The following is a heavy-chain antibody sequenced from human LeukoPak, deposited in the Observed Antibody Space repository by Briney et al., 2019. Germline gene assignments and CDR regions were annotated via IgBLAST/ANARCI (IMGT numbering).Heavy chain of an antibody. J-gene: IGHJ3*02. CDR1: GGSITVHY. V-gene: IGHV4-59*08. Sequence: SETLSLTCAVSGGSITVHYWNWIRQTPGMRLEWIGYTSYSRTTIYNSYFKGRATMSIDTSKNHLYLNLTSVTATDTAVYYCAKLGHSDGWYLGAFDIWGQGTTVIVSS. CDR3: AKLGHSDGWYLGAFDI. D-gene: IGHD6-19*01. CDR2: TSYSRTT.